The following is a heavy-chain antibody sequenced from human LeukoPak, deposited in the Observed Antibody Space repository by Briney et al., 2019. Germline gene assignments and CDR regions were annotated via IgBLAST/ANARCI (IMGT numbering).Heavy chain of an antibody. V-gene: IGHV3-48*02. CDR3: ARLTYGY. CDR1: GFTFSSFS. D-gene: IGHD4-17*01. J-gene: IGHJ1*01. Sequence: GGSLTLSCAASGFTFSSFSMNWVRQAPGKGLEWISYISNSGSDLSYTDSVKGRFTISRANAKNSLYLQMNSLRDEDTAVYYCARLTYGYWGQGTLVTVSS. CDR2: ISNSGSDL.